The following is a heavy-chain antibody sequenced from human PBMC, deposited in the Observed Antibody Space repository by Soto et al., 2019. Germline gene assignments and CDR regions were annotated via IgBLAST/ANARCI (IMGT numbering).Heavy chain of an antibody. J-gene: IGHJ4*02. Sequence: SETLSLTCTVSGYSISSGYYWGWIRQPPGKGLEWIGSIYHSGSTYYNPSLKSRVTISVDTSKNQFSLKLGSVTAADTAVYYCARIKFDYSNYYFDYWGQGTLVTVSS. V-gene: IGHV4-38-2*02. CDR3: ARIKFDYSNYYFDY. CDR1: GYSISSGYY. CDR2: IYHSGST. D-gene: IGHD4-4*01.